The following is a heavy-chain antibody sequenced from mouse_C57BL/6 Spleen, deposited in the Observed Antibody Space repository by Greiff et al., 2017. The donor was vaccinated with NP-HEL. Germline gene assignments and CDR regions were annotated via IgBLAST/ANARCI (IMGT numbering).Heavy chain of an antibody. V-gene: IGHV1-15*01. CDR2: IDPETGGT. Sequence: QVQLQQSGAELVRPGASVTLSCKASGYTFTDYEMHWVKQTPVHGLEWIGAIDPETGGTAYNQKFKGKAILTADKSSSTAYMELRSLTSEDSAVYYCTTDPIYYDYDGAMDYWGQGTSVTVSS. J-gene: IGHJ4*01. D-gene: IGHD2-4*01. CDR3: TTDPIYYDYDGAMDY. CDR1: GYTFTDYE.